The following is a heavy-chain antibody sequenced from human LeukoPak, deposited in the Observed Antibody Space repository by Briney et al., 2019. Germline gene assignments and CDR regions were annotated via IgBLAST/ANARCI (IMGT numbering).Heavy chain of an antibody. CDR1: GYTFTSYD. CDR3: SRVHPGDY. Sequence: GASVKVSCKASGYTFTSYDIHWVRQATEQGLEWMGWMNPNSGNTGYAQKFQGRVTMTRDTSISTAYMELSSLTSEDTAVYYCSRVHPGDYWGQGTLVTVSS. D-gene: IGHD7-27*01. J-gene: IGHJ4*02. V-gene: IGHV1-8*01. CDR2: MNPNSGNT.